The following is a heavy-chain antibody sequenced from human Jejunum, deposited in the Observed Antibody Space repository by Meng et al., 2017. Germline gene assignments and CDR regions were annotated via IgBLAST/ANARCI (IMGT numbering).Heavy chain of an antibody. CDR2: ISSSGHSM. J-gene: IGHJ4*02. CDR1: GFTFSNNE. CDR3: ARMHIAARRAYFDY. D-gene: IGHD6-6*01. V-gene: IGHV3-48*03. Sequence: GESLKISCAASGFTFSNNEINWVRQAPGKGLEWISYISSSGHSMEYAGSVKGRFTISRDNTKNSLFLQMNNLRVEDTAVYYCARMHIAARRAYFDYWGQGTLVTVSS.